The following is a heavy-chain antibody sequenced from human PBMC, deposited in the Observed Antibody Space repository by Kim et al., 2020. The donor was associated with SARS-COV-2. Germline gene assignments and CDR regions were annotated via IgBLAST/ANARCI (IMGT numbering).Heavy chain of an antibody. D-gene: IGHD3-16*01. Sequence: ASVKVSCKASGYTFTELCISWVRQAPGQGLEWMGGCGTDDGDTNYAQKFQGRVTVTTDTSTGTAYMELRNLRSEDTAVYYCATEGEVSSDP. CDR1: GYTFTELC. CDR2: CGTDDGDT. V-gene: IGHV1-18*01. CDR3: ATEGEVSSDP. J-gene: IGHJ5*02.